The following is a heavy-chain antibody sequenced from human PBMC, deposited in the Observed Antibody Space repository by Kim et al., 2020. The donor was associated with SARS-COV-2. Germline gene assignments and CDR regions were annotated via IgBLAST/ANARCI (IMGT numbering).Heavy chain of an antibody. V-gene: IGHV4-34*01. CDR3: ARVYGRKAGAHVFDM. J-gene: IGHJ3*02. CDR1: GGPFRGYY. Sequence: SETLSHTCAVYGGPFRGYYWSWIRQPPGKGLEWIGEINESGSTDYNPSLQSRVTILVDTSKNQISLKLSSMTAADTAVYFCARVYGRKAGAHVFDMWGQGTMVTVSS. CDR2: INESGST. D-gene: IGHD1-26*01.